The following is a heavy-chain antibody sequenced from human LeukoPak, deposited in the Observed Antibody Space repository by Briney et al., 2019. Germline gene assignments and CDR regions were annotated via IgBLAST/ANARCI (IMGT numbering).Heavy chain of an antibody. CDR3: ASPRVGATAFDI. Sequence: GESLKISCRGSGYSFTTYWIGWVRQLPGKGLEWMGIIYPGDSDTRYSPSFQGQVTISVDKSISTAYLQWSSLKASDTAMYYCASPRVGATAFDIWGQGTLVTVSS. CDR2: IYPGDSDT. D-gene: IGHD1-26*01. V-gene: IGHV5-51*01. J-gene: IGHJ3*02. CDR1: GYSFTTYW.